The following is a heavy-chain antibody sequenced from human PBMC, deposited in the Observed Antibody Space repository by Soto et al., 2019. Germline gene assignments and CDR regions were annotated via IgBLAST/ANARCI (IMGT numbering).Heavy chain of an antibody. V-gene: IGHV4-34*01. CDR2: INNSGST. CDR3: AGSDILTGYPPDY. CDR1: GGSFSGYY. J-gene: IGHJ4*02. D-gene: IGHD3-9*01. Sequence: QVQLQQWGAGLLKPSETLSLTCAVYGGSFSGYYWSWIRQPPGKGLEWIGEINNSGSTNYNPSLKSRVTISVDTSKNQFSLKLSSVTAADTAVYYCAGSDILTGYPPDYWGQGTLVTVSS.